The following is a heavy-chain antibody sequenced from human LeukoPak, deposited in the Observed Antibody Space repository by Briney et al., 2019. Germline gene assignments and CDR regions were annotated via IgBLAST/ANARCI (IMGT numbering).Heavy chain of an antibody. V-gene: IGHV1-18*01. J-gene: IGHJ4*02. CDR2: ISAYNGST. Sequence: ASVKVSCKASGYTFTSYGISWVRQAPGQGLEWMGWISAYNGSTNYAQKLQGRVTMTTDTSTSTAYMELRSLRSDDTAVYYCARAFPRITMIVVVNPDFDYWGQGTLVTVSS. CDR1: GYTFTSYG. D-gene: IGHD3-22*01. CDR3: ARAFPRITMIVVVNPDFDY.